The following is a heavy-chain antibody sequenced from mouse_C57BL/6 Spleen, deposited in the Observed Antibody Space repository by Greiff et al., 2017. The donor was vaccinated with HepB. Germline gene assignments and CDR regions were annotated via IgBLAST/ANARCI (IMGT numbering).Heavy chain of an antibody. V-gene: IGHV1-63*01. CDR1: GYTFTNYW. J-gene: IGHJ2*01. D-gene: IGHD1-1*01. Sequence: QVQLQQPGAELVRPGTSVKMSCKASGYTFTNYWIGWAKQRPGHGLEWIGDIYPGGGYTNYNEKFKGKATLTADKSSSTAYMQFSSLTSEDSAIYYCARSGSSYLDYWGQGTTLTVSS. CDR3: ARSGSSYLDY. CDR2: IYPGGGYT.